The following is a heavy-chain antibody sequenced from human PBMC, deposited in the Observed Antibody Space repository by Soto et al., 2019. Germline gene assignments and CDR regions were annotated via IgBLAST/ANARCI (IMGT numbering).Heavy chain of an antibody. Sequence: APVKVSCKASCYTFSKFGISWGGQGPGQGLERKGWVSAYNGKTKYAQKIQGRVTMTPDTSTSTAHMGVRSLGFDDTAVYYCARGGTPIDYWGQGTLVTVSS. D-gene: IGHD3-16*01. V-gene: IGHV1-18*01. CDR3: ARGGTPIDY. CDR1: CYTFSKFG. J-gene: IGHJ4*02. CDR2: VSAYNGKT.